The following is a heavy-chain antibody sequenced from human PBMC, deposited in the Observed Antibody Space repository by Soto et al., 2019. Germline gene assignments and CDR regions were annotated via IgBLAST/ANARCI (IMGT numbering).Heavy chain of an antibody. Sequence: SVKVSCKASGGTFSSYTITWVRQAPGQGLEWMGGITPMFGTPNYAQKFRGRVTITADESTSTAYMELSSLRSEDTAMYFCARDGTLYDSRAYYYLYWGQGTLVTVS. D-gene: IGHD3-22*01. CDR3: ARDGTLYDSRAYYYLY. V-gene: IGHV1-69*13. CDR2: ITPMFGTP. CDR1: GGTFSSYT. J-gene: IGHJ4*02.